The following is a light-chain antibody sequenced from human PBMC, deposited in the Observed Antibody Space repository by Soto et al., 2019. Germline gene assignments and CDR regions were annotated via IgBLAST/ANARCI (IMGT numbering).Light chain of an antibody. V-gene: IGKV3-20*01. CDR3: QHYGSSPLT. CDR2: GAS. CDR1: QSVTSSY. J-gene: IGKJ4*01. Sequence: EIVLTQSPGTLSLSPGERATLSCRASQSVTSSYLAWYQQKPGQAPRLLIYGASSRATGIPDRFSGSGSGTYFTLTSSRLEPEVFAVYYCQHYGSSPLTFGGGTKVEIK.